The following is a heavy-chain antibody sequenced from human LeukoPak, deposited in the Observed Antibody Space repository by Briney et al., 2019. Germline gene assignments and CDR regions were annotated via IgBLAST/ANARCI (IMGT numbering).Heavy chain of an antibody. CDR2: ISGSGSTM. CDR3: ARDRLGGHDASDI. V-gene: IGHV3-11*01. Sequence: PGGSLTLSCAASGFTFSDYYMSWIRQAPGKGLEWDSYISGSGSTMYYADSVKGRFTISRDNAKNSLSLQVNSLRAEDTAVYFCARDRLGGHDASDIWGQGTTVTVSS. D-gene: IGHD3-16*01. J-gene: IGHJ3*02. CDR1: GFTFSDYY.